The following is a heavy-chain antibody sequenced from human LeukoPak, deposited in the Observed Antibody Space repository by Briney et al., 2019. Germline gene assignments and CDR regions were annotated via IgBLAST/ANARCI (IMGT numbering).Heavy chain of an antibody. J-gene: IGHJ3*02. D-gene: IGHD3-22*01. CDR1: GDTVSSNSAA. CDR2: TYYRSKWYN. V-gene: IGHV6-1*01. Sequence: SQTLSLTCAISGDTVSSNSAAWNWIRQSPSRGLEWLGRTYYRSKWYNDYAVSVKSRITVSPDTSKNQFSLQLNSVTPEDTAVYYCARDHDREDAFDIWGQGTVVTVSS. CDR3: ARDHDREDAFDI.